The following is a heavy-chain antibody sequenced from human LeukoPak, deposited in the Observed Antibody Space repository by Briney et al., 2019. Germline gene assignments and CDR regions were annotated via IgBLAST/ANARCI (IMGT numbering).Heavy chain of an antibody. CDR3: ARRIAAAGTSWFDP. CDR2: IYTSGST. Sequence: PSQTLSLTCTVSGDSISSGSYYWSWIRQPAGKGLEWIGRIYTSGSTNYNPSLKSRVTISVDTSKNQFSLKLSSVTAADTAVYYCARRIAAAGTSWFDPWGQGTLVTVSS. J-gene: IGHJ5*02. V-gene: IGHV4-61*02. CDR1: GDSISSGSYY. D-gene: IGHD6-13*01.